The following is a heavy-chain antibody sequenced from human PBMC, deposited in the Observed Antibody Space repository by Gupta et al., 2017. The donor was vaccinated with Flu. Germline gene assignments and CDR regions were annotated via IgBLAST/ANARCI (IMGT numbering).Heavy chain of an antibody. CDR1: GFTFSSYA. J-gene: IGHJ4*02. CDR2: ISGSGGST. V-gene: IGHV3-23*01. Sequence: EVQLLESGGGLVQPGGSLRLSCAASGFTFSSYAMSWVRQAPGKGLEWVSAISGSGGSTYYADSVKGRFTISRDNSKNTLYLKMNSLRAEETAVYYCANNLGGDTAIISPFDYWGQGTLVTVSS. CDR3: ANNLGGDTAIISPFDY. D-gene: IGHD5-18*01.